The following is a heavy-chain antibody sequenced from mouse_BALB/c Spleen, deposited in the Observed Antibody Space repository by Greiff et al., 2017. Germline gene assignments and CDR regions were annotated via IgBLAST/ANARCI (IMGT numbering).Heavy chain of an antibody. CDR2: INPYNGDT. CDR1: GYSFTGYF. CDR3: GRGTYYDYDVGYAMDY. Sequence: DVKLQESGPELVKPGASVKISCKASGYSFTGYFMNWVKQSHGKSLEWIGRINPYNGDTFYNQKFKGKATLTVDKSSSTAHMELLSLTSEDSAVYYCGRGTYYDYDVGYAMDYWGQGTSVTVSS. D-gene: IGHD2-4*01. J-gene: IGHJ4*01. V-gene: IGHV1-37*01.